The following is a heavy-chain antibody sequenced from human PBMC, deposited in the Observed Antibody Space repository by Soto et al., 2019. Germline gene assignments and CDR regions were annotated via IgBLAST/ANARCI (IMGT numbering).Heavy chain of an antibody. CDR2: INPNSGGT. CDR3: ARVKYCSGGSCYLYYFDY. CDR1: GYTFTGYY. D-gene: IGHD2-15*01. Sequence: GASVKVSCKASGYTFTGYYMHWVRQAPGQGLEWMGWINPNSGGTNYAQKFQGRVTMTRDTSISTAYMELSRLRSDDTAVYYCARVKYCSGGSCYLYYFDYWGQGTLVTVSS. J-gene: IGHJ4*02. V-gene: IGHV1-2*02.